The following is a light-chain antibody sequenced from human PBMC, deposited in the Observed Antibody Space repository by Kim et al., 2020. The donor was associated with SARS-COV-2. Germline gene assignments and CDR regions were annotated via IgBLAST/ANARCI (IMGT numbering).Light chain of an antibody. CDR3: GTWDTSLSAVV. CDR2: DND. J-gene: IGLJ2*01. CDR1: YTNIGSKD. V-gene: IGLV1-51*01. Sequence: GQTVTISCSGSYTNIGSKDVSWYQQVPGTVPKLLIYDNDKRPSGIPDRFSGSKSGTSATLGITGLQTGDEADYYCGTWDTSLSAVVFGGGTQLTVL.